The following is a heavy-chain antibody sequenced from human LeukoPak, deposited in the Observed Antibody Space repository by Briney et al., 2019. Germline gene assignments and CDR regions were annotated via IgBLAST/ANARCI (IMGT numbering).Heavy chain of an antibody. Sequence: SVKVSCKASGYTFTSYAMHRVRQAPGQRLEWMGWINAGNGNTKYSQKFQGRVTITRDTSASTAYMELSSLRSEDTAVYYCARDRQLWLAVYYFDYWGQGTLVTVSS. V-gene: IGHV1-3*01. CDR2: INAGNGNT. J-gene: IGHJ4*02. D-gene: IGHD5-18*01. CDR3: ARDRQLWLAVYYFDY. CDR1: GYTFTSYA.